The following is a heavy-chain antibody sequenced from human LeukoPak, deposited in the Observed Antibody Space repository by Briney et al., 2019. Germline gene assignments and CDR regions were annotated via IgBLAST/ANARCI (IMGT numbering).Heavy chain of an antibody. CDR1: GYTFIGYY. J-gene: IGHJ4*02. CDR3: ARAPGIH. D-gene: IGHD1-14*01. Sequence: ASVKVSCKASGYTFIGYYIHWVRQAPGQGLEWMGWVNSNTGDTRYAQKFQGRVTMTRDTSISTAYMELTSLISDDTAVYYCARAPGIHWGQGTLVPVSS. CDR2: VNSNTGDT. V-gene: IGHV1-2*02.